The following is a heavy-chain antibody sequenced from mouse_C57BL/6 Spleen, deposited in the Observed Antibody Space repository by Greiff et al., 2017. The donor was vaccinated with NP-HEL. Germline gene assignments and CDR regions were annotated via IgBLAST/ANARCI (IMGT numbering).Heavy chain of an antibody. CDR3: ARSLMDY. Sequence: QVQLQQPGAELVMPGASVKLSCKASGYTFTSYWMHWVKQRPGKGLEWIGEIDPSDSYTNYNQKFKGKSTLTVDKSSSTAYMQLSSLTSEDSAVYYCARSLMDYWGQGTSVTVSS. J-gene: IGHJ4*01. CDR1: GYTFTSYW. V-gene: IGHV1-69*01. D-gene: IGHD6-2*01. CDR2: IDPSDSYT.